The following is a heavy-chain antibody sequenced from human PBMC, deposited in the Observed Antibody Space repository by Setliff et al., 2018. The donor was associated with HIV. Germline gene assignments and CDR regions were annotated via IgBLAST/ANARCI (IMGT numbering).Heavy chain of an antibody. CDR1: GFTFSSYA. V-gene: IGHV3-23*03. D-gene: IGHD6-13*01. Sequence: PGGSLRLSCAASGFTFSSYAMSWLRQAPGKGLEWVSLIYSGGGSTYYADSVKGRFTISRDNSKNTLYLQMNSLRAEDTAVYYCAKVGTYSSTWYFDLWGRGTLVTVSS. CDR2: IYSGGGST. J-gene: IGHJ2*01. CDR3: AKVGTYSSTWYFDL.